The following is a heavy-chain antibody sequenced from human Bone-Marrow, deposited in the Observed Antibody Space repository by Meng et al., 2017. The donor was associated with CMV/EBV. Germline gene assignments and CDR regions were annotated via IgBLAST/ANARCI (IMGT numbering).Heavy chain of an antibody. CDR3: ARRLGYTSYVPEGY. CDR1: GYTFTGYY. D-gene: IGHD5-12*01. V-gene: IGHV1-18*04. J-gene: IGHJ4*02. Sequence: ASVKVSCKASGYTFTGYYMHWVRQAPGQGLEWMGWISAYNGNTNYNRKFQGRVTLTTDTSTTTASMELRSLTPDDTAVYYCARRLGYTSYVPEGYWGQGTLVTVSS. CDR2: ISAYNGNT.